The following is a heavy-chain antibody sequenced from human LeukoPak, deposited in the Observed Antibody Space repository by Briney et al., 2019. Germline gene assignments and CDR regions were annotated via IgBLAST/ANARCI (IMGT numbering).Heavy chain of an antibody. CDR2: INHSGST. V-gene: IGHV4-34*01. D-gene: IGHD1-26*01. CDR3: ARGREEVELNWLVP. J-gene: IGHJ5*02. CDR1: GGSLSGYY. Sequence: SETLSLTCAVYGGSLSGYYWSWIRQTPGKGLEWIGEINHSGSTKYNPSLKSRVTISVDTFKNQFSLKLSSVTAADTAVYYCARGREEVELNWLVPWGQGILVTVSS.